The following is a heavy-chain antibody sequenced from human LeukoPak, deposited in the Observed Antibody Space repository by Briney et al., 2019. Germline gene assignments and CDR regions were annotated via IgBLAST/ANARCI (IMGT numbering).Heavy chain of an antibody. Sequence: GASVKVSRKASGYTFTSYYMHWVRQAPGQGLEWMGIINPSGGSTSYAQKFQGRVTMTRDTSTSTVYMELSSLRSEDTAVYYCARDQVIVVVPAAMPDYWGQGTLVTVSS. J-gene: IGHJ4*02. CDR2: INPSGGST. CDR3: ARDQVIVVVPAAMPDY. CDR1: GYTFTSYY. D-gene: IGHD2-2*01. V-gene: IGHV1-46*01.